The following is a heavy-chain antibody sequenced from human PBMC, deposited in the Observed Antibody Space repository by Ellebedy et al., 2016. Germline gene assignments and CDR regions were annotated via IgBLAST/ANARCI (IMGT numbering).Heavy chain of an antibody. D-gene: IGHD4-11*01. CDR3: ASLMTTVST. J-gene: IGHJ1*01. V-gene: IGHV3-48*04. CDR1: GFTFSDYS. CDR2: ITSSSDAK. Sequence: GESLKISXAASGFTFSDYSMNWVRQAPGKGLEWVAYITSSSDAKHYADSVKGRFTISRDNARNSLFLQMNSLSVEDAGVYYCASLMTTVSTWGQGTQVTVSS.